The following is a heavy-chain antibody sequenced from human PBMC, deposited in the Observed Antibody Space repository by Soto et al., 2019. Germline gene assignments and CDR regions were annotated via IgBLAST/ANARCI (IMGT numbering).Heavy chain of an antibody. CDR1: GYTFTNYW. J-gene: IGHJ4*02. Sequence: EVQLVQSGAEVKKPGESLKISCKASGYTFTNYWIDWVRQMPGKGLEWMGIVFPADSETRYSPSFEGQVTISADKSISTAYLQWSSLKASDTAIYYCAKFRVGGYCTNAVCYHFDYWGQGTLVTVSA. D-gene: IGHD2-8*01. CDR2: VFPADSET. V-gene: IGHV5-51*01. CDR3: AKFRVGGYCTNAVCYHFDY.